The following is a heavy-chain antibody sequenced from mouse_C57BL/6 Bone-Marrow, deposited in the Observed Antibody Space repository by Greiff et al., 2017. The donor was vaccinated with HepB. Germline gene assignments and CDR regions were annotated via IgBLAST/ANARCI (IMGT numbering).Heavy chain of an antibody. Sequence: VQLQQPGAELVMPGASVKLSCKASGYTFTSYWMHWVKQRPGQGLEWIGEIDPSDSYTNYNQKFKGKSTLTVDKSSSTAYMQLSSLTSEDSAVYYSAKWDFWVSNYRGQGTTLTVTS. CDR2: IDPSDSYT. J-gene: IGHJ2*01. CDR1: GYTFTSYW. V-gene: IGHV1-69*01. D-gene: IGHD4-1*01. CDR3: AKWDFWVSNY.